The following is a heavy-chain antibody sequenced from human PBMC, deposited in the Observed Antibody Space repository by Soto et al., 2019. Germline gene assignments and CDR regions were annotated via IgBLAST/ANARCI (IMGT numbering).Heavy chain of an antibody. CDR1: GGSISSYY. CDR2: IYYSGST. V-gene: IGHV4-59*01. Sequence: QVQLQESGPGLVKPSETLSLMCTVSGGSISSYYWSWIRQPPGKGLEWIGYIYYSGSTNYNPSLKSRVTISVDTSKNQFSLKLSSVTAADTAVYYCARQRRDGYKHYFGYWGQGTLVTVSS. CDR3: ARQRRDGYKHYFGY. D-gene: IGHD5-12*01. J-gene: IGHJ4*02.